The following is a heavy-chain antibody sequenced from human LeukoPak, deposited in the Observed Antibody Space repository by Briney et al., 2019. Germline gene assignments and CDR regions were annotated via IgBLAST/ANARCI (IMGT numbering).Heavy chain of an antibody. CDR2: INHSGST. Sequence: PSETLSLTCAVYGGSFSGYYWSWIRQPPGKGLEWIGEINHSGSTNYNPSLKSRVTILVDTSKNQFSLKLSSVTAADTAVYYCARGPSIVVVTASISCAFDIWGQGTMVTVSS. V-gene: IGHV4-34*01. D-gene: IGHD2-21*02. CDR1: GGSFSGYY. CDR3: ARGPSIVVVTASISCAFDI. J-gene: IGHJ3*02.